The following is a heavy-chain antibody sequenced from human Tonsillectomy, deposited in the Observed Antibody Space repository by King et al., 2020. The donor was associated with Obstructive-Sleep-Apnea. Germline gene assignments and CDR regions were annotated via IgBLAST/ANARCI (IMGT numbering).Heavy chain of an antibody. D-gene: IGHD1-1*01. CDR2: FSSSGTST. CDR1: GFTFSNYV. J-gene: IGHJ5*01. CDR3: ARQLWLDS. V-gene: IGHV3-23*04. Sequence: VQLVESGGGLVQPGGSLRLSCAASGFTFSNYVMSWVRQAPGKGLEWVSAFSSSGTSTYYADSVKGRFIISRDNSKNTLYLQMSSLRADDTAVYYCARQLWLDSWGQGTLVTVSS.